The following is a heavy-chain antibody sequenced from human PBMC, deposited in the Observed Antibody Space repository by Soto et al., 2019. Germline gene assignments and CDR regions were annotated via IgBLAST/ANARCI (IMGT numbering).Heavy chain of an antibody. CDR3: ARDSAGAGESDRFDY. CDR2: VYENGHT. J-gene: IGHJ4*02. CDR1: GYSIRTDNW. Sequence: AETLSLTCAVSGYSIRTDNWWSWVRQPPGKGLEWIGEVYENGHTNYNPSLKSRVAMSVDTTKNQFSLKLTSVTTADTAMYYCARDSAGAGESDRFDYWGQGAQVTVSS. V-gene: IGHV4-4*02.